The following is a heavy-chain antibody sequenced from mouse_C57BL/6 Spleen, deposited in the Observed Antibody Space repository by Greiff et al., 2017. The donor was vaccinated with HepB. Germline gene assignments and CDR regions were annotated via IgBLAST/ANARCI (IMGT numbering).Heavy chain of an antibody. D-gene: IGHD1-1*01. Sequence: VQLQQSGPELVKPGASVKIPCKASGYTFTDYNMDWVKQSHGKSLEWIGDINPNNGGTNYNQKFKGKATLTVDKSSSTAYMELRSLTSEDTAVYYCARPDYYGSRYWDFDVRGTGTTVTAAS. V-gene: IGHV1-18*01. J-gene: IGHJ1*03. CDR2: INPNNGGT. CDR1: GYTFTDYN. CDR3: ARPDYYGSRYWDFDV.